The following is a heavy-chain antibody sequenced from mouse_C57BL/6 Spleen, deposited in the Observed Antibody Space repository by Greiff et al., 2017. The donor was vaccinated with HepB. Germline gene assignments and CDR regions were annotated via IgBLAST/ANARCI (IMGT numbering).Heavy chain of an antibody. V-gene: IGHV1-15*01. D-gene: IGHD1-2*01. Sequence: VQLQQSGAELVRPGASVTLSCKASGYTFTDYEMHWVKQTPVHGLEWIGAIDPETGGTAYNQKFKGKAILTADKSSSTAYMELRSLTSEDSAVYYCTSLRPGAMDYWGQGTSVTVSS. CDR2: IDPETGGT. CDR3: TSLRPGAMDY. CDR1: GYTFTDYE. J-gene: IGHJ4*01.